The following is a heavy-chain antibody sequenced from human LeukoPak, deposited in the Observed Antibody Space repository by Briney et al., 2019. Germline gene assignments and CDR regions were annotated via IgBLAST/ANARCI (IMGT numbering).Heavy chain of an antibody. Sequence: SSETLSLTCTVSGGSISSSSYYWGWIRQPPGKGLEWIGSIYYSGSTYYNPSLKSRVTISVDTSKNQFSLKLSSVTAADTAVYYCVRHYPDSSSWYLQFDYWGQGTLVTVSS. J-gene: IGHJ4*02. CDR2: IYYSGST. CDR1: GGSISSSSYY. V-gene: IGHV4-39*01. D-gene: IGHD6-13*01. CDR3: VRHYPDSSSWYLQFDY.